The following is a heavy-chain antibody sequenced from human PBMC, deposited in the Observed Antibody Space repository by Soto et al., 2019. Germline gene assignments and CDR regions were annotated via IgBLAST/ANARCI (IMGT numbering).Heavy chain of an antibody. CDR3: ATAGGDTAMDPLFDY. CDR2: IYYSGST. D-gene: IGHD5-18*01. J-gene: IGHJ4*02. V-gene: IGHV4-31*03. Sequence: QVQLQESGPGLVKPSQTLSLTCTVSGGSISSGGYYWSWIRQHPGQGLEWIGYIYYSGSTYYNPSLRSRVTGAVDTAKNQCSLKLRAVTAAVTAGYYCATAGGDTAMDPLFDYWGQGTLVTVSS. CDR1: GGSISSGGYY.